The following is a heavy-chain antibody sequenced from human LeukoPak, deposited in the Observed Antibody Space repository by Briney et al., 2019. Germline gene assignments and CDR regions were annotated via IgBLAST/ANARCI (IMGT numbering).Heavy chain of an antibody. Sequence: PWASVKVSCKASGYTFTGYYMHWVRQAPGQGLEWMGWINPNSGGTNYAQKFQGRVTMTRDTSISTAYMELSRLRSDDTAVYYCARVSGGYDILTGYYRNDAFDIWGQGTMVTVSS. V-gene: IGHV1-2*02. D-gene: IGHD3-9*01. J-gene: IGHJ3*02. CDR1: GYTFTGYY. CDR2: INPNSGGT. CDR3: ARVSGGYDILTGYYRNDAFDI.